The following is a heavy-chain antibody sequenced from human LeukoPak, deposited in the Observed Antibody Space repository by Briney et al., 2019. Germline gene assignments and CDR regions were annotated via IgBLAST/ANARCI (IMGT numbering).Heavy chain of an antibody. D-gene: IGHD6-6*01. CDR2: INRSGST. CDR1: GGSFSGYY. Sequence: TSETLSLTCAVYGGSFSGYYWSWFRQPPGKGLEWIGEINRSGSTNYNSSLSLKSRVTISVDTSKNQFSLKLSSVTAADTAVYYCAVSAAALFDPWGQGTLVTVSS. CDR3: AVSAAALFDP. V-gene: IGHV4-34*01. J-gene: IGHJ5*02.